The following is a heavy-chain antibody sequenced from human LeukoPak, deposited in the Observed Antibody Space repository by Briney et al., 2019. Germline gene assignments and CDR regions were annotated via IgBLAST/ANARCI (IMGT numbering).Heavy chain of an antibody. CDR3: ASTRYYYDSSGYDY. V-gene: IGHV1-18*01. CDR2: ISAYNGNT. J-gene: IGHJ4*02. CDR1: GYTFTSYG. D-gene: IGHD3-22*01. Sequence: ASVKVSCKASGYTFTSYGISWVRQAPGQGLEWMGWISAYNGNTNYAQKLQGRVTMTTDTSTSTAYMELRSLGSDDTAVYYCASTRYYYDSSGYDYWGQGTLVTVSS.